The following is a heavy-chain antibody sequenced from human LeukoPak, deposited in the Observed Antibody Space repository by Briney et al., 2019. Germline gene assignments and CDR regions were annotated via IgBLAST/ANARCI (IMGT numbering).Heavy chain of an antibody. J-gene: IGHJ4*02. CDR1: GASFSGYS. Sequence: SETLSLTCAISGASFSGYSWTWIRQPPGKGLEWIGEFSHTGSPIYNPSLKSRVNISIDTSKNQFSLKLSSVTAADTAVYYCARLRYGDYLPGDYWGQGTLVTVSS. V-gene: IGHV4-34*01. CDR3: ARLRYGDYLPGDY. CDR2: FSHTGSP. D-gene: IGHD4-17*01.